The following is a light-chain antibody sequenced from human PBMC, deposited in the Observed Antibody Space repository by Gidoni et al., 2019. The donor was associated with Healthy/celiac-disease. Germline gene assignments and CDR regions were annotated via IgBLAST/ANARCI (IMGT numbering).Light chain of an antibody. CDR2: DDS. CDR1: NIGSKS. Sequence: SYVLTQPPSVSVAPGQTARITCGGNNIGSKSVHCYQKKPGQAPGLVVYDDSDRPSGIPERFSGSNSGNTATLTISRVEAGDEADYYCQVWDSSSDHPGVVFGGGTKLTVL. V-gene: IGLV3-21*02. CDR3: QVWDSSSDHPGVV. J-gene: IGLJ2*01.